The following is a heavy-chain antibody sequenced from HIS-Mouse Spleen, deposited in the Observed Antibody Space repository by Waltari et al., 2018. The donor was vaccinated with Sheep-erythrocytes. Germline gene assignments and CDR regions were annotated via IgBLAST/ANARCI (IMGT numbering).Heavy chain of an antibody. CDR1: GGSISSSSYY. CDR3: ARVPPGYYDFWSGPTGPRWFDP. J-gene: IGHJ5*02. V-gene: IGHV4-39*07. Sequence: QLQLQESGPGLVKPSETLSLTCTVSGGSISSSSYYWGWIRQPPGKGLEWIGSIYYRGGTDYNPSLKSRVTISVDTSKNQFSLKLSSVTAADTAVYYCARVPPGYYDFWSGPTGPRWFDPWGQGTLVTVSS. D-gene: IGHD3-3*01. CDR2: IYYRGGT.